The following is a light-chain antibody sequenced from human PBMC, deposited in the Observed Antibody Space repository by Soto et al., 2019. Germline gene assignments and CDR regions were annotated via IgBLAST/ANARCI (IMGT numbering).Light chain of an antibody. J-gene: IGKJ2*01. CDR3: QQYGGSPYT. CDR1: QSVRSNY. CDR2: GAS. Sequence: EIVLTQSPGTLSLSPGERATLSCRASQSVRSNYLAWYQQNPGQAPRLLIYGASSRATGIPDRFSGTGSGTDFTLTLSRLEPEDIAVYYCQQYGGSPYTFGQGTKLEIK. V-gene: IGKV3-20*01.